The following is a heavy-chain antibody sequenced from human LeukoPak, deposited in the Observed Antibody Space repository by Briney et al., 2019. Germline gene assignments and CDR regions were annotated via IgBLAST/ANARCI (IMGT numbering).Heavy chain of an antibody. V-gene: IGHV3-9*01. D-gene: IGHD5-12*01. Sequence: GGSLRLSCAASGFTFDDYAMHWVRQAPGKGLEWVSGISWNGGSIGYADSVKGRFTISRDNAKNSLYLQMHSLRADDTALYYCANPPRLRGYSGYDDPAVWHFDLWGRGTLVTVSS. CDR1: GFTFDDYA. CDR2: ISWNGGSI. J-gene: IGHJ2*01. CDR3: ANPPRLRGYSGYDDPAVWHFDL.